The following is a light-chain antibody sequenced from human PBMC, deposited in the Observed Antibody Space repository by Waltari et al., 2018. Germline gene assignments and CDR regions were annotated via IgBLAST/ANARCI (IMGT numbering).Light chain of an antibody. Sequence: AIHLTQSPSSLSASVGDSITITCRASQGISSDLPWYQQNPGESPKFLIYDASSLQSGVPSRFSGSASGTDFTLTITSLQPEDFATYYCQQLHSYPITFGQGTRLEIK. J-gene: IGKJ5*01. CDR3: QQLHSYPIT. V-gene: IGKV1-13*02. CDR1: QGISSD. CDR2: DAS.